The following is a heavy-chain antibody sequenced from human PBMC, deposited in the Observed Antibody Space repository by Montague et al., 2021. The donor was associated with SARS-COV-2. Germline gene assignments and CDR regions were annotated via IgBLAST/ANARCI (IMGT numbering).Heavy chain of an antibody. V-gene: IGHV4-59*11. CDR3: ARAVTTGIDWFDP. D-gene: IGHD4-17*01. CDR2: VNYGGST. J-gene: IGHJ5*02. Sequence: SETLSLTCTVSSGSISSHYGSWIRQPPGKGLEWIGYVNYGGSTNYNPSLKSRVSISLDTSKNQFSLRLNSVTAADTAGYYCARAVTTGIDWFDPWGQGTLVIVSS. CDR1: SGSISSHY.